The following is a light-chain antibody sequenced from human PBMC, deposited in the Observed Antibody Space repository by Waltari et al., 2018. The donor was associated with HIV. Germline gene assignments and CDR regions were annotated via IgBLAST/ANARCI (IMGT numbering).Light chain of an antibody. V-gene: IGLV2-11*01. CDR3: CSYGGSYAFVV. J-gene: IGLJ2*01. Sequence: QSALTQPRPLSGSPGPSVIISCTGTSSDVGGSNYVSWYQQHPGKAPNLLIYDLPRRPSGVPGRFSASKSGNTASLTISGLRAEDEADYYCCSYGGSYAFVVFGGGTKLTVL. CDR1: SSDVGGSNY. CDR2: DLP.